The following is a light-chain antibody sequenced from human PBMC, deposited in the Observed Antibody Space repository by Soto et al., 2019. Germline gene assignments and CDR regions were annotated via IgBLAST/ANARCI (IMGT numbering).Light chain of an antibody. CDR2: EVN. J-gene: IGLJ2*01. CDR1: SSDVGAYNY. CDR3: SSYTTDSTLV. V-gene: IGLV2-14*01. Sequence: QSALTQPASVSGSPGQSITISCIGSSSDVGAYNYVSWYQQHPGKAPKLMIYEVNNRPSGVSDRFFGSKSGNTASLTIFGLQAEDEADYYCSSYTTDSTLVFGAGTKLTVL.